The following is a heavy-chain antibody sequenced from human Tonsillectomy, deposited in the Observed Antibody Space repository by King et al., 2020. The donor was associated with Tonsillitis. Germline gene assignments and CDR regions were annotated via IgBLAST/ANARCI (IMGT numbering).Heavy chain of an antibody. Sequence: VQLVESAAEVKKPGESLKISCEASGYIYTTNWIGWVRQMPGKGLELMGIIYPFDSDTRYSPSFQGQITISVDKSISTAYLQLSSLKAADPAMYYCARNRGSGDPPRFFDYWGQGTLVTVSS. D-gene: IGHD3-10*01. CDR2: IYPFDSDT. CDR3: ARNRGSGDPPRFFDY. CDR1: GYIYTTNW. V-gene: IGHV5-51*01. J-gene: IGHJ4*02.